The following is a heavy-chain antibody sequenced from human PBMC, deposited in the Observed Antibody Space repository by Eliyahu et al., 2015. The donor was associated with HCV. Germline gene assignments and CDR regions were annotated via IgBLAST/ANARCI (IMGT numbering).Heavy chain of an antibody. V-gene: IGHV3-21*01. CDR3: ARDGASYYYGSGYDAFDI. D-gene: IGHD3-10*01. Sequence: EVQLVESGGGLVKPGGSLXLSCAASGFTFXSYSMNWVRQAPGKGLEWVSSISSSSSYIYYADSVKGRFIISRDNAKNSLYLQMNSLRADDTAVYYCARDGASYYYGSGYDAFDIWGQGTMVTVSS. CDR1: GFTFXSYS. J-gene: IGHJ3*02. CDR2: ISSSSSYI.